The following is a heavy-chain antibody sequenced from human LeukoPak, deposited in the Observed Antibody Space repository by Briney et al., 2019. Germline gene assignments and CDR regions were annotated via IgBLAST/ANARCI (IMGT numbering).Heavy chain of an antibody. CDR1: GYSISRGYY. V-gene: IGHV4-38-2*01. CDR2: IYHTGST. J-gene: IGHJ4*02. D-gene: IGHD2-2*01. CDR3: ARAGWIITSGIDY. Sequence: SETLSLTCGVSGYSISRGYYWAWIRQPPGKGLEWIGTIYHTGSTYYTPSLGSRVTISVDTSKNEFSLNLNSVTAADTAVYYCARAGWIITSGIDYWGQGALVTVFS.